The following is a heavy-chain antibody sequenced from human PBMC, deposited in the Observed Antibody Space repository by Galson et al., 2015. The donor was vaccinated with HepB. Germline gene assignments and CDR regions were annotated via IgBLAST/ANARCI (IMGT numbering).Heavy chain of an antibody. Sequence: CAISGDSVSSHNVAWNWIRQSPSRGLEWLGRTYYRSKWFNEYAVSVKSRITINPDTSKNQFSLQLNSVTPEGTAVYYCARGRPTYFAMDVWGQGTTVTVSS. CDR1: GDSVSSHNVA. CDR2: TYYRSKWFN. V-gene: IGHV6-1*01. CDR3: ARGRPTYFAMDV. D-gene: IGHD1-1*01. J-gene: IGHJ6*02.